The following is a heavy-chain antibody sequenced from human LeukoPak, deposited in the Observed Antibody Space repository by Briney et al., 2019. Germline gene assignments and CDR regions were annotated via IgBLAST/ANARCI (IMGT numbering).Heavy chain of an antibody. Sequence: GGSLRLSRVDSLFTFSSSWMTCVRPGLGVGLEWVSDIKDDGSEKYSVHSVKGRFNISRDNAKNLLYLQMSSLRAEDTAVYYCARAPIDYWGQGTLVTVSS. J-gene: IGHJ4*02. V-gene: IGHV3-7*04. CDR3: ARAPIDY. CDR2: IKDDGSEK. CDR1: LFTFSSSW.